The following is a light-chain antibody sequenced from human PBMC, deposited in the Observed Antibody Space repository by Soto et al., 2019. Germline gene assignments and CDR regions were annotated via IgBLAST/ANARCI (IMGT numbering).Light chain of an antibody. CDR3: LQHHIYPLT. J-gene: IGKJ4*01. Sequence: ATQMTQSPSSLSASVGDRLTLTCRASRDIGSDLIWYHQKPVKAPTLLINAASNLQSGVPSRFRGSRSGTEFTLTVSSLQPEDSATYFCLQHHIYPLTFGGGTQVDIK. V-gene: IGKV1-6*02. CDR2: AAS. CDR1: RDIGSD.